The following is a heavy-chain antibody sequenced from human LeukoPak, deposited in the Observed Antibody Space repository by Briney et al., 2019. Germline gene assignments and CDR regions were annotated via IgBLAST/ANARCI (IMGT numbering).Heavy chain of an antibody. D-gene: IGHD3-22*01. V-gene: IGHV4-34*01. J-gene: IGHJ4*02. CDR3: ARSKKYYYDSSGYLLFDY. CDR2: INHSGST. CDR1: GGSFSGNY. Sequence: SETLSLTCAVYGGSFSGNYWSWIRQPPGKGLEWIGEINHSGSTNYNPSLKSRVTISVDTSKNQFSLKLSSVTAADTAVYYCARSKKYYYDSSGYLLFDYWGQGTLVTVSS.